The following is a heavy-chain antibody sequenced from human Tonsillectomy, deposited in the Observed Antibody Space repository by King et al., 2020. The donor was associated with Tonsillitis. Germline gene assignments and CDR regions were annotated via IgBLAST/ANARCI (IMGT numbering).Heavy chain of an antibody. Sequence: VQLVESGGGLVQPGGSLRLSCAASGFTFSSYAMSWVRQAPGKGLEWVSAISGSGGSTYYADSVKGRFTISRDNSKNTLYLQMNSLRAEDTAVYYCAKDEFSYGDYRLDAFDIWGQGTMVTVSS. CDR2: ISGSGGST. CDR3: AKDEFSYGDYRLDAFDI. J-gene: IGHJ3*02. D-gene: IGHD4-17*01. V-gene: IGHV3-23*04. CDR1: GFTFSSYA.